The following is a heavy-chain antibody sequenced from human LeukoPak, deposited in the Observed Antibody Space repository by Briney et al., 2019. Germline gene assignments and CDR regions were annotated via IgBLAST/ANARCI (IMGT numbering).Heavy chain of an antibody. Sequence: GGSLRLSCAASGFTFNSYGVSWVRQAPGKGLEWVSAISVSGGSTSYADSVKGRFTISRDNSKNSVYLQMNSLRAEGAAVYYCAKVCGGYRDYFDYWGQGKLVTVSS. CDR2: ISVSGGST. J-gene: IGHJ4*02. CDR1: GFTFNSYG. CDR3: AKVCGGYRDYFDY. D-gene: IGHD1-1*01. V-gene: IGHV3-23*01.